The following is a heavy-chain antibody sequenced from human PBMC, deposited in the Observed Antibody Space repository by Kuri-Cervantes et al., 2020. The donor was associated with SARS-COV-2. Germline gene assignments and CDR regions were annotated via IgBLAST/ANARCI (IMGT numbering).Heavy chain of an antibody. J-gene: IGHJ4*02. V-gene: IGHV3-38-3*01. CDR2: ISGGST. D-gene: IGHD1-26*01. CDR3: ANSLLLSLDY. CDR1: GFTVSSNE. Sequence: GESLKISCAASGFTVSSNEMSWVRQAPGKGLEWVSSISGGSTYYADSRKGRFTISRDNSKNTLHLQMNSLRAEDTAVYYCANSLLLSLDYWGQGTLVTVSS.